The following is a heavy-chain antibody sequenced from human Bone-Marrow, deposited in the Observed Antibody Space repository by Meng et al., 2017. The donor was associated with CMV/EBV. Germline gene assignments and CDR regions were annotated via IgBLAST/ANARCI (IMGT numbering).Heavy chain of an antibody. Sequence: ASVKVSCKASGYTFTSYGISWVRQAPGQGLEWMGWISAYNGNTNYAQKLQGRVTMTTDTSTSTAYMELRSLRSDDTAVYYCARGSCSSTSCYLRFTGDYYYYGMDVWGQGTTVTVSS. D-gene: IGHD2-2*01. CDR3: ARGSCSSTSCYLRFTGDYYYYGMDV. J-gene: IGHJ6*02. CDR1: GYTFTSYG. V-gene: IGHV1-18*01. CDR2: ISAYNGNT.